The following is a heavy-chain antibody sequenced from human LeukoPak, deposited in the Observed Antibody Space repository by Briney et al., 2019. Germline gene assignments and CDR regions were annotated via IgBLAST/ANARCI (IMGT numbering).Heavy chain of an antibody. Sequence: SETLSLTCTVSGGSISSSSYYWGWIRQPPGKGLEWIGSIDYSGSTYYNPSLKSRVTISVDTSKNQFSLKLSSVTAADTAVYYCARHDARGWSKIDYWGQGTLVTVSS. J-gene: IGHJ4*02. D-gene: IGHD6-19*01. CDR2: IDYSGST. V-gene: IGHV4-39*01. CDR3: ARHDARGWSKIDY. CDR1: GGSISSSSYY.